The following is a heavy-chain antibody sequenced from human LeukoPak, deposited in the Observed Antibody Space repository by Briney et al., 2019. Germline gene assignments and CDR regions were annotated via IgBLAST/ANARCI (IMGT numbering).Heavy chain of an antibody. CDR2: IYHSRNT. Sequence: SETLSPTCTVSGDSISSSNYFWGWIRQPPGKGLEWVGNIYHSRNTFYNPSLKSRVTISADTSKNQFSLKLTFVTVADTAVYYCARQLYSSATVWGQGTTVIVSS. CDR1: GDSISSSNYF. D-gene: IGHD6-25*01. CDR3: ARQLYSSATV. V-gene: IGHV4-39*01. J-gene: IGHJ6*02.